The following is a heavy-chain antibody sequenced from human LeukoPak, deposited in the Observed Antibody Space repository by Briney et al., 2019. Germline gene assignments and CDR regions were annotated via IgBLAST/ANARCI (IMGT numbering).Heavy chain of an antibody. J-gene: IGHJ3*02. CDR1: GYTFTGYY. Sequence: ASVKVSCKASGYTFTGYYMHWVRQAPGQGLEWVGWINPNSGGTNYAQKFQGRVTMTRDTSISTAYMELSRLRSDDTAVYYCARELITMIGDAFDIWGQGTMVTVSS. V-gene: IGHV1-2*02. D-gene: IGHD3-22*01. CDR3: ARELITMIGDAFDI. CDR2: INPNSGGT.